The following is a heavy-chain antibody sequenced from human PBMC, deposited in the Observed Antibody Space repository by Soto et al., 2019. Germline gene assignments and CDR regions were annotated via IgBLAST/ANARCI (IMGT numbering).Heavy chain of an antibody. V-gene: IGHV5-51*01. D-gene: IGHD2-21*02. CDR2: IYPIDSDT. J-gene: IGHJ6*01. CDR1: GDSFNSNW. CDR3: AGRAAVATFYFSGMDV. Sequence: EVQLVQSGAEVKKPGDSLKISCKVSGDSFNSNWIAWVRQRPGRGLEWMGIIYPIDSDTRYSPSFQGQVTISVDRSVNSASLQWRSPTASDTASEDCAGRAAVATFYFSGMDVWAQGTGVTVSS.